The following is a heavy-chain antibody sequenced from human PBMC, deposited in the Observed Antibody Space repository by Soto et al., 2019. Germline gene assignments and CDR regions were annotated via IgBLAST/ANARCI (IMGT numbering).Heavy chain of an antibody. J-gene: IGHJ4*02. V-gene: IGHV4-34*01. D-gene: IGHD3-10*01. CDR3: ARGDGGSYCGSGSYYLPLDY. CDR1: GGSFSGDY. CDR2: SNHSGST. Sequence: QVQLQQWGAGLLKPSETLSLTCAVSGGSFSGDYWSWIRQPPGTGLDWMGESNHSGSTNYNSSLTSRVTISVDTSKNQFSLTLSSVTAADTAVYYCARGDGGSYCGSGSYYLPLDYWGQGTLVTVSS.